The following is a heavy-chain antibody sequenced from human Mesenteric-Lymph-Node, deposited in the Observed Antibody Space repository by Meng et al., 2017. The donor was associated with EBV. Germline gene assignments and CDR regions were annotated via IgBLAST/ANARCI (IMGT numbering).Heavy chain of an antibody. CDR2: IHYSGST. Sequence: GPVQGFGPGLVKPSAPLSPTFTVPGGSGTSGSYYWNWIRQPPGKRLEWIGYIHYSGSTNYNPSLKSQITISVDTSKNQLSLRVSHVTAADTAVYYCARGRRGVQYFDFWGQGALVTVSS. CDR1: GGSGTSGSYY. J-gene: IGHJ4*02. CDR3: ARGRRGVQYFDF. V-gene: IGHV4-61*01. D-gene: IGHD1-1*01.